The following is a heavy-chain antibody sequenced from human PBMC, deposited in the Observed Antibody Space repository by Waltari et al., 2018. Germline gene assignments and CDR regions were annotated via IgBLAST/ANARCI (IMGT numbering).Heavy chain of an antibody. Sequence: QITLKESGPTLVKPTQTLTLTCTFSGFSLSTSGVGVGWLRQPPGKALEWLALIYWNDDKRYSPSLKSRLTITKDTSKNQVVLTMTNMDPVDTATYYCARTLSDYYDSSGCYDYWGQGTLVTVSS. CDR3: ARTLSDYYDSSGCYDY. D-gene: IGHD3-22*01. V-gene: IGHV2-5*01. J-gene: IGHJ4*02. CDR2: IYWNDDK. CDR1: GFSLSTSGVG.